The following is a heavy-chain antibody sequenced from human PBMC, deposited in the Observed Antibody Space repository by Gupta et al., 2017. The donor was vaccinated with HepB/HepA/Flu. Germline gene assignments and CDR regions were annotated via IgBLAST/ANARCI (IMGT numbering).Heavy chain of an antibody. V-gene: IGHV4-34*01. CDR1: GGSFSGYY. CDR3: ARVSRNWEYDEDYCGYYSWINS. J-gene: IGHJ5*01. Sequence: QVQLQQWGAGLLKPSETLFLNCAVSGGSFSGYYWNSIRQPPGKGLEWIGEINDSGSTNYNPSLTSRVIISVDTSKNQFSLNVDAVTAADTAAYYCARVSRNWEYDEDYCGYYSWINSWGEGGLGTVSS. D-gene: IGHD3-3*01. CDR2: INDSGST.